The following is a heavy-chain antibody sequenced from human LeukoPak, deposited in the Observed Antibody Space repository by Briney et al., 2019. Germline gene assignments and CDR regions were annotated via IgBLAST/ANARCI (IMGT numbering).Heavy chain of an antibody. V-gene: IGHV4-38-2*02. CDR3: ARTRSGYGIAGATRGFAFDI. CDR1: GYSISSGYY. D-gene: IGHD1-26*01. Sequence: SETLSLTYTVSGYSISSGYYWGWIRQPPGKGLEWIGSIYHSGSTYYNPSLKSRVTISVDTSKNQFSLKLSSVTAADTAVYYCARTRSGYGIAGATRGFAFDIWGQGTMVTVSS. CDR2: IYHSGST. J-gene: IGHJ3*02.